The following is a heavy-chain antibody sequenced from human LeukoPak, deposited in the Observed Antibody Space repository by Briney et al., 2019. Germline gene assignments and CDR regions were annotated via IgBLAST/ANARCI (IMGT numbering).Heavy chain of an antibody. D-gene: IGHD3-22*01. CDR1: GFTFSSYG. Sequence: PGWSLRLSCAASGFTFSSYGMHWVRQAPGKGLEWVAVISYDGSNKYYADSVKGRFTISRDNSKNTLYLQMNSLRAEDTAVYYCAKVMGYYDSSGYHDYWGQGTLVTVSS. CDR2: ISYDGSNK. V-gene: IGHV3-30*18. CDR3: AKVMGYYDSSGYHDY. J-gene: IGHJ4*02.